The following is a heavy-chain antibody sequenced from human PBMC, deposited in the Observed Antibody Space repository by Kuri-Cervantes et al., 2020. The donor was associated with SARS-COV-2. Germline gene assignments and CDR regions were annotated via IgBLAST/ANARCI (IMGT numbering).Heavy chain of an antibody. J-gene: IGHJ4*02. D-gene: IGHD6-19*01. CDR3: ARERGGQWLVRLGYFDY. Sequence: SETLSLTFTVSGGSISSYYWSWIRQPPGKGLEWIGYIYYSGSINYNPSLKSRVTISVDTSKNQFSLKLSSVTAADTAVYYCARERGGQWLVRLGYFDYWGQGTLVTVSS. CDR1: GGSISSYY. V-gene: IGHV4-59*01. CDR2: IYYSGSI.